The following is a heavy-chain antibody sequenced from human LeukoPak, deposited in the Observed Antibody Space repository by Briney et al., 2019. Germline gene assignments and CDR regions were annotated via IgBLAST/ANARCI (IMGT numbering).Heavy chain of an antibody. J-gene: IGHJ6*03. CDR3: ASHRGDNSNPRYYFYYMDV. V-gene: IGHV4-38-2*01. D-gene: IGHD4-11*01. Sequence: SETLSLTCSVSGHSISSGYYWGWIRQPPGKGLEWIGTMYHRGSTYYNPSLKSRVTMSGDTSENHFSLKLSSVIAADAAVYYCASHRGDNSNPRYYFYYMDVWGKGTTVTVSS. CDR1: GHSISSGYY. CDR2: MYHRGST.